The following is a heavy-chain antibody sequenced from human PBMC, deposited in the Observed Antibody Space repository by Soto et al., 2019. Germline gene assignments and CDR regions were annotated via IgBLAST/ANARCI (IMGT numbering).Heavy chain of an antibody. Sequence: SETLPLTCTVSWGYIISYYGSCIRQPPGKGLEWIGYIYYSGSTNYNPSLKSRVTISVDTSKNQFSLKLSSVTAADTAVYYCARXRYYGSGAPGDWFDPWGQGTLVTVSS. CDR2: IYYSGST. V-gene: IGHV4-59*01. J-gene: IGHJ5*02. D-gene: IGHD3-10*01. CDR3: ARXRYYGSGAPGDWFDP. CDR1: WGYIISYY.